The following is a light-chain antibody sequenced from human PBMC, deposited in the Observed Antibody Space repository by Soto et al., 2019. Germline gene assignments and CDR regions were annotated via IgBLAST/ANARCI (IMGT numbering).Light chain of an antibody. V-gene: IGKV3-15*01. CDR3: QQYNNWWT. CDR2: GAS. CDR1: QSVSSS. J-gene: IGKJ1*01. Sequence: IVMTPPPVSLSVSPGSSATLSGRASQSVSSSLAWHQQKPGQAPRLLIYGASTRATGIPARLSGSGSGTEFTLTISSMQSEDSAVYYCQQYNNWWTFGQGTKVDIK.